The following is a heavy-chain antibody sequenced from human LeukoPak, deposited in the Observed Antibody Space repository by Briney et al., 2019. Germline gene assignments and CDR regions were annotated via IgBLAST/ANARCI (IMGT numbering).Heavy chain of an antibody. CDR1: GYTFTSYG. V-gene: IGHV1-18*01. J-gene: IGHJ4*02. CDR2: ISAYNGNT. CDR3: ARPEMPSEQWLGS. Sequence: ASVKVSCKASGYTFTSYGISWVRQALGQGLEWVGWISAYNGNTNYAQKLQGRVTMTTDRSTSTDYMELRSLRSDDTAVYYCARPEMPSEQWLGSWGQGTLVTVSS. D-gene: IGHD6-19*01.